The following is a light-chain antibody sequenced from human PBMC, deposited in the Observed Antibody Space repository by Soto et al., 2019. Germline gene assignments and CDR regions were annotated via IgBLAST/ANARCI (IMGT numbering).Light chain of an antibody. J-gene: IGKJ2*01. CDR2: DAS. Sequence: DIQMTQSPSSLSASVGDRVTITCQASQDLSNYLNWYQQKPGKAPKLLIYDASNLETGVPSRFSGSGSGTDFTFTISSLQPEDIETYYCQQYDNLPYTFGQGTKLEIK. V-gene: IGKV1-33*01. CDR1: QDLSNY. CDR3: QQYDNLPYT.